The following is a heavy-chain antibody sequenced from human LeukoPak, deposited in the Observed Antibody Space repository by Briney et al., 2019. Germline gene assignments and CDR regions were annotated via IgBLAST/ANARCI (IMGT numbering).Heavy chain of an antibody. V-gene: IGHV3-49*04. CDR3: TRDQTPYY. CDR2: IRSKIYGGTP. Sequence: PGGSLRLSCAASGFSFGSYGMSWVRQAPGRGLEWVGFIRSKIYGGTPEYAASVKGRFTISRDDSKGIAYLQMNSLKTEDTAVYYCTRDQTPYYWGQGTLVTVSS. J-gene: IGHJ4*02. CDR1: GFSFGSYG.